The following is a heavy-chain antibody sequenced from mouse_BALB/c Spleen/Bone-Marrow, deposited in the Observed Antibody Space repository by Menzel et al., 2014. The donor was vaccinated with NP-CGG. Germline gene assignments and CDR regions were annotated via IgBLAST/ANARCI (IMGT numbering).Heavy chain of an antibody. CDR2: INPSTGYT. Sequence: VQLQQSGAELVKPEASVKMSCTASGYTFTSSWMHWVKQRPGQGLEWIGYINPSTGYTEYDQKFKDKATLTADKSSSTAYMQLSSLTSKDSAVYYCAREDNGYRDDGPSDYWGQGTTLTVSS. CDR3: AREDNGYRDDGPSDY. CDR1: GYTFTSSW. J-gene: IGHJ2*01. V-gene: IGHV1-7*01. D-gene: IGHD2-14*01.